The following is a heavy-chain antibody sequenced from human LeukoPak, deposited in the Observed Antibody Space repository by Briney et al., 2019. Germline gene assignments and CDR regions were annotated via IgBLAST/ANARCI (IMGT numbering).Heavy chain of an antibody. Sequence: GGSLRLSCAASGFTVSSNYMSWVRQAPGKGLEWVSVIYSGGSTYYADSVKGRFTISRDNPKNTLYLQMNSLRAEDTAVYYCARHGPRANWGTLIDYWGQGTLVTVSS. D-gene: IGHD7-27*01. J-gene: IGHJ4*02. CDR1: GFTVSSNY. CDR3: ARHGPRANWGTLIDY. V-gene: IGHV3-53*01. CDR2: IYSGGST.